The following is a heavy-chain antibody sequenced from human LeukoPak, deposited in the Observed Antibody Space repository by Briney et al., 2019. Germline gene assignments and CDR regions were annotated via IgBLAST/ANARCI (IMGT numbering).Heavy chain of an antibody. CDR1: GFTFSSYW. Sequence: GGSLRLSCAASGFTFSSYWMHWVRQAPGKGLVWVSRINSDGSSTSYADSVKGRFTISRDNAKNTLYLQMNSLRAEDTAVYYCARAGSSSWYRSPWGGDYGTNVWGQGTTVTVSS. CDR3: ARAGSSSWYRSPWGGDYGTNV. D-gene: IGHD6-13*01. V-gene: IGHV3-74*01. CDR2: INSDGSST. J-gene: IGHJ6*02.